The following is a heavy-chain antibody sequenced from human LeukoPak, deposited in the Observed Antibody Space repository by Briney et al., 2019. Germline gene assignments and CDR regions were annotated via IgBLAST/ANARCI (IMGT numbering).Heavy chain of an antibody. CDR3: ARTYCRDGSCYYLDY. V-gene: IGHV1-46*01. CDR2: ISPSGGST. CDR1: GYTFTSYY. Sequence: ASVKVSCKASGYTFTSYYIHWVRQAPGQGLEWMGIISPSGGSTSYAQKFQGRVTMTRDTSTSTVYMDLSSLRSEGTAVYYCARTYCRDGSCYYLDYWGQGTLVTVSS. J-gene: IGHJ4*02. D-gene: IGHD2-15*01.